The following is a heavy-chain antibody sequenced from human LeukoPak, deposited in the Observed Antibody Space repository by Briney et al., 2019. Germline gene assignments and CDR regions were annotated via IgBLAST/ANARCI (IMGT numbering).Heavy chain of an antibody. Sequence: GRSLRLSCAASGFTFSSYAMQWVRQAPGKGLEWVAVISYDGSNKYYADSVKGRFTISRDNSKNTLYLQMNSLRAEDTAVYYCARDLIFSVAGWFDYWGQGTLVTVSS. CDR1: GFTFSSYA. D-gene: IGHD6-19*01. CDR2: ISYDGSNK. J-gene: IGHJ4*02. CDR3: ARDLIFSVAGWFDY. V-gene: IGHV3-30-3*01.